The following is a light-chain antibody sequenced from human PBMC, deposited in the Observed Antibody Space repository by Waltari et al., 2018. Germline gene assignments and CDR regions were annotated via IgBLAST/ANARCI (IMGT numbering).Light chain of an antibody. CDR3: SSFTTIGTLVV. J-gene: IGLJ2*01. V-gene: IGLV2-14*01. CDR2: EVT. CDR1: SSAVGGYNH. Sequence: QSALTQPASVSGSPGQSITISCTGTSSAVGGYNHVSWYQKQPGKAPKLLILEVTNRPSGISNRFSGSKSGNTASLTISGLQAEDEGEYYCSSFTTIGTLVVFGGGTKVTVL.